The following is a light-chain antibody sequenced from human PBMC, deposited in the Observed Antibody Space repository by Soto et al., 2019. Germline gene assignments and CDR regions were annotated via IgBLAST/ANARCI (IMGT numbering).Light chain of an antibody. Sequence: DIQMTQAPSSLSASVGDRVTITCRASQSISSYLNWYQQKPGKAPKLLIYAASSLQAGVPSRFSGSGSGPDFTLTISSLQPEDFATYYCQQSYSTPPWTFGQGTKVDIK. CDR3: QQSYSTPPWT. CDR2: AAS. V-gene: IGKV1-39*01. J-gene: IGKJ1*01. CDR1: QSISSY.